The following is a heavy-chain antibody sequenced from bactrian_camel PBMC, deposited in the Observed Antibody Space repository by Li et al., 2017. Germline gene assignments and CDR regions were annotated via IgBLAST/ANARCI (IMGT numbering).Heavy chain of an antibody. V-gene: IGHV3S26*01. CDR2: IASDGTT. CDR1: IFTLQNCC. D-gene: IGHD5*01. CDR3: AVDQEIFGTTSPNWARQNRYGL. J-gene: IGHJ4*01. Sequence: HVQLVESGGGSVQAGGSLRLSCAASIFTLQNCCMGWFRQAPGKEREGVGTIASDGTTRYVDSMKDRFALSSDSAKNTLWLQMNSLKPEDTGMYFCAVDQEIFGTTSPNWARQNRYGLWGQGTQVTVS.